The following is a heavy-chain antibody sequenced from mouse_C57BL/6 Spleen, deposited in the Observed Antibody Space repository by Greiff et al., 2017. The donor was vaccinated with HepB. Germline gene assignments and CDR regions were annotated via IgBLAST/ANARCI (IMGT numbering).Heavy chain of an antibody. Sequence: VKLQQPGAELVRPGSSVKLSCKASGYTFTSYWMDWVKQRPGQGLEWIGNIYPSDSETHYNQKFKDKATLTVDKSSSTAYMQLSSLTSEDSAVYYCASRGPYYSNYPSFAYWGQGTLVTVSA. J-gene: IGHJ3*01. V-gene: IGHV1-61*01. D-gene: IGHD2-5*01. CDR2: IYPSDSET. CDR1: GYTFTSYW. CDR3: ASRGPYYSNYPSFAY.